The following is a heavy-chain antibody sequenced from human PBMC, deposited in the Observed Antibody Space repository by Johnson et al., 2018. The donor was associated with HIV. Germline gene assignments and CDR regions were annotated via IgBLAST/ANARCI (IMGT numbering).Heavy chain of an antibody. J-gene: IGHJ3*02. V-gene: IGHV3-7*03. D-gene: IGHD5-24*01. Sequence: VQLVESGGGLVQPGGSLRLSCAASGFTVSSNYMSWVRQAPGKGLEWVANIKQDGSEKYYVDSVKGRFTISRDNAKNSLYLQMNSLRAEDTALYYCARGEMATTYHAAFDIWGQGTMVTVSS. CDR2: IKQDGSEK. CDR3: ARGEMATTYHAAFDI. CDR1: GFTVSSNY.